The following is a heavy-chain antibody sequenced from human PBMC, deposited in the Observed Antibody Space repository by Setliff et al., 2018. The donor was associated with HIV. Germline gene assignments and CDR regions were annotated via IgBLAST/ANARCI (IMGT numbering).Heavy chain of an antibody. CDR2: INPSGGST. Sequence: ASVKVSCKASGYTFTSYSLHWVRQAPRQGLEWMGVINPSGGSTAYAENFQGRVTMTRDTSTSTVYMEMRGLRSDDTAVYYCGRNRGNGWYYYDSWGQGTLVTVSS. D-gene: IGHD3-22*01. J-gene: IGHJ4*02. V-gene: IGHV1-46*01. CDR1: GYTFTSYS. CDR3: GRNRGNGWYYYDS.